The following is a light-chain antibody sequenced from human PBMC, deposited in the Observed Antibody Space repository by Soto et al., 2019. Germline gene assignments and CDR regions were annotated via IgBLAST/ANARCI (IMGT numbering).Light chain of an antibody. CDR2: DAS. Sequence: EIVLTQSPATLSLSPGERATLSCRASQSVSSYLAWYQQKPGQAPRLLIYDASNRATGIPARFSGSGSGTDFTRTISSLEPEDFAVYYCQQRSNWPTLGQGTKLEIQ. CDR1: QSVSSY. V-gene: IGKV3-11*01. CDR3: QQRSNWPT. J-gene: IGKJ2*01.